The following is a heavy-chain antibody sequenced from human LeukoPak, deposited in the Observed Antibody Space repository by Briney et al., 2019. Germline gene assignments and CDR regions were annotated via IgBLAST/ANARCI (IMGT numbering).Heavy chain of an antibody. CDR3: AVHSSGYYYYYMDV. D-gene: IGHD6-19*01. Sequence: GGSLRLSCAASGFTFSSYSMNWVRQAPGKGLEWVSSISSRSTYIYHADSVKGRFTISRDNAKNSLYLQMNSLRAEDTAVYFCAVHSSGYYYYYMDVWGKGTTVTVSS. J-gene: IGHJ6*03. CDR2: ISSRSTYI. CDR1: GFTFSSYS. V-gene: IGHV3-21*01.